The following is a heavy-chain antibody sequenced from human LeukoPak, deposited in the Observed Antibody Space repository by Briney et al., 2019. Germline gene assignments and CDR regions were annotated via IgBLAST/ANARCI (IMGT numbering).Heavy chain of an antibody. D-gene: IGHD5-12*01. CDR3: AIDRSECDEHLIEW. CDR2: MKSKTSDGTK. Sequence: SMRLSSTASAFHFSSAWIRWVRPPPGKGLEWVARMKSKTSDGTKDYFVPVDRRFTSSTDDSNNTICVQRNSLTTDDTTMHYCAIDRSECDEHLIEWWGGGSLVSVFS. J-gene: IGHJ4*02. V-gene: IGHV3-15*01. CDR1: AFHFSSAW.